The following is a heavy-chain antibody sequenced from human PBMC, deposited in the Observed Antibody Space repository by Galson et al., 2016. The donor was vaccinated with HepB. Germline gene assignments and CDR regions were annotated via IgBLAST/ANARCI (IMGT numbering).Heavy chain of an antibody. J-gene: IGHJ3*02. Sequence: SLRLSCAASGFNFTTYVMIWVRQAPGKGLEWVAVISYDGTKKYYADSVKGRFTLSRDNSKNTLYVQMDSLRTEDTAVYYCARDYSGNYYTSFDIWGQGTMVTVSS. D-gene: IGHD1-26*01. CDR3: ARDYSGNYYTSFDI. CDR1: GFNFTTYV. CDR2: ISYDGTKK. V-gene: IGHV3-30-3*01.